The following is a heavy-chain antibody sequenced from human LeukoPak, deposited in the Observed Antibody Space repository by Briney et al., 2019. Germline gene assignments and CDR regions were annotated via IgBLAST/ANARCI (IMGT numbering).Heavy chain of an antibody. CDR1: GYTFTSYG. CDR3: ARGDCSSTSCYIRRYYFDY. Sequence: GASVKVSCKASGYTFTSYGISWVRQAPGQGLEWVGWISAYNSNTNYAQMLQGRVTMSTDTSTSTGYMELRSLRSDDTAVYYGARGDCSSTSCYIRRYYFDYWGQGTLVTVSS. D-gene: IGHD2-2*02. J-gene: IGHJ4*02. V-gene: IGHV1-18*01. CDR2: ISAYNSNT.